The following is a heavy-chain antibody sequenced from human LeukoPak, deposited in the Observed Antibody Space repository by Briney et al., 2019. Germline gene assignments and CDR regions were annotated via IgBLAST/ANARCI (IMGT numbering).Heavy chain of an antibody. CDR1: GGSISSGGYY. D-gene: IGHD3-10*01. J-gene: IGHJ4*02. CDR3: ASYGWFGEKPFDY. V-gene: IGHV4-31*03. Sequence: PSETLSLTCTVSGGSISSGGYYWSWIRQHPGKGLEWIGYIYYSGSTYYNPSLKSRVTISVDTSKNQFSLKLSSVTAADTAVYYCASYGWFGEKPFDYWGQGTLVTVSS. CDR2: IYYSGST.